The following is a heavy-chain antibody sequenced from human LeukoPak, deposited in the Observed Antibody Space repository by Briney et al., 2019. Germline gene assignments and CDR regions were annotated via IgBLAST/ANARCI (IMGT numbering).Heavy chain of an antibody. D-gene: IGHD3-10*01. V-gene: IGHV4-61*02. Sequence: SQTLSLTCTVSGGSISSGSYYWSWIRQPAGKGLEWIGRIYTSGSTNYNPSLKSRVTISVDTSKNQFSLKLSSVTAADTAVYYCARVPVARGYFDYWGQGTLVTVSS. CDR1: GGSISSGSYY. CDR3: ARVPVARGYFDY. CDR2: IYTSGST. J-gene: IGHJ4*02.